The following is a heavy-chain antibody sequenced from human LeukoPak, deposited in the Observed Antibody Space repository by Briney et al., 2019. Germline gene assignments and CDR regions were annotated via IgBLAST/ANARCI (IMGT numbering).Heavy chain of an antibody. J-gene: IGHJ4*02. V-gene: IGHV4-31*03. CDR3: ARDSHRGTPFDY. D-gene: IGHD2-15*01. CDR2: IYYSGST. CDR1: GGSISSGGYY. Sequence: SETLSLTCTVSGGSISSGGYYWSWIRQHPGKGLEWIGYIYYSGSTYYNPSLKSRVTISVDTSKNQFSLKLSSVTAADTAVYYSARDSHRGTPFDYWGQGTLVTVSS.